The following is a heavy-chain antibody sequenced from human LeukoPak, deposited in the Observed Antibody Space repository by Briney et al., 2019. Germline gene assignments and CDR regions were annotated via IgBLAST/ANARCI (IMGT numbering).Heavy chain of an antibody. V-gene: IGHV4-34*01. CDR2: VNHSGST. Sequence: SETLCLTCAVYGGAFRGYCWSWIRQPPGKGLEWIGEVNHSGSTNYNPSRKSRVTISVDTSKNQFSLKLSSVTAADTAVYYCARRRDSSSLFYSYYYMDVWGKGTTVTVSS. CDR1: GGAFRGYC. J-gene: IGHJ6*03. D-gene: IGHD6-6*01. CDR3: ARRRDSSSLFYSYYYMDV.